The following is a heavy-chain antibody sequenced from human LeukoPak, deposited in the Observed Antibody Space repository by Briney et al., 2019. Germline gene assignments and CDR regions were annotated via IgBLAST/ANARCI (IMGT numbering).Heavy chain of an antibody. CDR1: GASISSYY. V-gene: IGHV4-4*07. Sequence: PSETLSLTCTVSGASISSYYYNWIRQTAGRGLEWIGRLYISGSTDYNPSLKSRVTISVDTSNNQFSLNLNSVTAADTAVYYCASLPLGYCSSTSCQRDYWGQGTLVTVSS. J-gene: IGHJ4*02. CDR3: ASLPLGYCSSTSCQRDY. D-gene: IGHD2-2*01. CDR2: LYISGST.